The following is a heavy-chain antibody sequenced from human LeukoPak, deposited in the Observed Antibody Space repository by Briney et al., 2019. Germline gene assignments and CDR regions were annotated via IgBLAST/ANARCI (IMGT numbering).Heavy chain of an antibody. CDR2: IKQDGSEN. J-gene: IGHJ4*02. CDR1: GFTFSSYW. D-gene: IGHD6-19*01. CDR3: ARDLRGSGWYFDY. V-gene: IGHV3-7*03. Sequence: GGSLRLSCAASGFTFSSYWMSWVRQAPGKGLEWVANIKQDGSENYYVDSVKGRFTISRDNAKKSLYLQVNSLRAEDTAVYYCARDLRGSGWYFDYWGQGTLVTVSS.